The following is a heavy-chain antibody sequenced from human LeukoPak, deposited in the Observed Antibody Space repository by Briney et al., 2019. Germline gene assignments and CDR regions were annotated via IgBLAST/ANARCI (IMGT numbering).Heavy chain of an antibody. J-gene: IGHJ4*02. Sequence: PGGSLRLSCAASGFIVSSNYMSWVRQAPGKGLEWVSVIYGGSNIYYADSVKGRFTISRDNPKNTLYLQMNSLRAEDTAVYYCARGVQGYNYGSRFDYWGQGTLVTVSS. V-gene: IGHV3-53*01. CDR2: IYGGSNI. CDR3: ARGVQGYNYGSRFDY. D-gene: IGHD5-18*01. CDR1: GFIVSSNY.